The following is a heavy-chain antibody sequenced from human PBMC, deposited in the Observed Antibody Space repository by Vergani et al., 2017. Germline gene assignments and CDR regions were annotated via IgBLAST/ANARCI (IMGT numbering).Heavy chain of an antibody. CDR1: GYTFTNYW. D-gene: IGHD2-15*01. CDR2: IFPGDADT. Sequence: EVRLVQSGPEVKKPGESVKISCETSGYTFTNYWVAWVRQRPGKGLEWMGLIFPGDADTRYSPSFEGQVTISADTSTSTAYVQWPSLKASAPAVYFCARSRPYCTSGSCPAIWGEGTLVTVSS. J-gene: IGHJ4*02. V-gene: IGHV5-51*01. CDR3: ARSRPYCTSGSCPAI.